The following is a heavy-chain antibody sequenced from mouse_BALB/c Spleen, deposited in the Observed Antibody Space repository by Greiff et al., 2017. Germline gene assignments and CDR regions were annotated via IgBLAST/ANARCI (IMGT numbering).Heavy chain of an antibody. J-gene: IGHJ3*01. CDR2: IDPENGNT. Sequence: VQLKQSGAELVRPGALVKLSCKASGFNIKDYYMHWVKQRPEQGLEWIGWIDPENGNTIYDPKFQGKASITADTSSNTAYLQLSSLTSEDTAVYYCASPNWEGAWFAYWGQGTLVTVSA. V-gene: IGHV14-1*02. CDR1: GFNIKDYY. CDR3: ASPNWEGAWFAY. D-gene: IGHD4-1*01.